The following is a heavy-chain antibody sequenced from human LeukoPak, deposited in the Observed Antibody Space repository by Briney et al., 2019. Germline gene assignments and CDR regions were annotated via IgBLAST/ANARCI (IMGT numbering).Heavy chain of an antibody. Sequence: GGSLRLSCAASGFTFSSYSMNWVRQAPGKGLEWVSSISSSSSYINYADSVKGRFTISRDNAKNSLYLQMNSLRAEDTAVYYCARALCGGDCYAMTFFDYWGQGTLVTDSP. D-gene: IGHD2-21*01. J-gene: IGHJ4*02. V-gene: IGHV3-21*01. CDR3: ARALCGGDCYAMTFFDY. CDR1: GFTFSSYS. CDR2: ISSSSSYI.